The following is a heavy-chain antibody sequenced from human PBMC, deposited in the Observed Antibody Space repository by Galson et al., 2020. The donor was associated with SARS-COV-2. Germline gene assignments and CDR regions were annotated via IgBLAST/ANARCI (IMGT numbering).Heavy chain of an antibody. CDR1: GGTFSSYA. V-gene: IGHV1-69*13. Sequence: SVKVSCKASGGTFSSYAISWVRQAPGQGLEWMGGIIPIFGTANYAQKFQGRVTITADESTSTAYMELSSLRSEDTAVYYCARSVPPPTEWYELLRFISYYYMDVWDKGTTVTVSS. D-gene: IGHD3-3*01. CDR2: IIPIFGTA. CDR3: ARSVPPPTEWYELLRFISYYYMDV. J-gene: IGHJ6*03.